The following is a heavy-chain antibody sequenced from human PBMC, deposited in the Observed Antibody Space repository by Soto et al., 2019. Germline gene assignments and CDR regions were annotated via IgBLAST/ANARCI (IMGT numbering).Heavy chain of an antibody. CDR2: ISAYNGNT. J-gene: IGHJ4*02. CDR3: ARDSGDRTMARINYYGSEEPDY. V-gene: IGHV1-18*01. Sequence: EASVKVSCKASGGTFSSYAISWVRQAPGQGLEWMGGISAYNGNTNYAQKLQGRVTMTTDTSTSTAYMELRSLRSDDTAVYYCARDSGDRTMARINYYGSEEPDYWGQGTLVTVSS. CDR1: GGTFSSYA. D-gene: IGHD3-10*01.